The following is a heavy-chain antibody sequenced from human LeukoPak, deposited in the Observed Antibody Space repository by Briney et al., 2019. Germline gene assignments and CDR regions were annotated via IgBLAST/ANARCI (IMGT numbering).Heavy chain of an antibody. CDR1: GYTFTGYY. V-gene: IGHV1-2*02. CDR2: INPNSGGT. Sequence: GASVKVSCTASGYTFTGYYMHWVRQAPGQGLEWMGWINPNSGGTNYAQKFQGRVTMTRDTSISTAYMELSRLRSDDTAVYYWARVLGGATNFDYWGQGTLVTVSS. CDR3: ARVLGGATNFDY. J-gene: IGHJ4*02. D-gene: IGHD1-26*01.